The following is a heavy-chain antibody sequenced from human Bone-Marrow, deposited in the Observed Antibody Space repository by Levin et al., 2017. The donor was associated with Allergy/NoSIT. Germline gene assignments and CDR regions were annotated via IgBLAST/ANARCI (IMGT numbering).Heavy chain of an antibody. J-gene: IGHJ2*01. D-gene: IGHD3-22*01. Sequence: SETLSLTCTVSGGSISSGTYYWNWIRQPAGKGLEWIGRIYTSGNTNYNPSLKSRVTISVDTSKTQFSLKLSSVTAADAAVDYCARARSGAYYVNWYFDLWGRGTLVTVSS. CDR3: ARARSGAYYVNWYFDL. CDR2: IYTSGNT. CDR1: GGSISSGTYY. V-gene: IGHV4-61*02.